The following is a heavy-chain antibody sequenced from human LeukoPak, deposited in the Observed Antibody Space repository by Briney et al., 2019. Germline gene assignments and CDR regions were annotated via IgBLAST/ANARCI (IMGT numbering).Heavy chain of an antibody. CDR3: ARALPYGDHEVGDY. CDR2: IWYDGSNK. CDR1: GFTFSSYG. D-gene: IGHD4-17*01. Sequence: GGSLRLSCAASGFTFSSYGMHWVRQAPGKGLEGVAVIWYDGSNKYYADSVKGRFTISRDNSKNTLYLQMNSLRAEDTAVYYCARALPYGDHEVGDYWGQGTLVTVSS. V-gene: IGHV3-33*01. J-gene: IGHJ4*02.